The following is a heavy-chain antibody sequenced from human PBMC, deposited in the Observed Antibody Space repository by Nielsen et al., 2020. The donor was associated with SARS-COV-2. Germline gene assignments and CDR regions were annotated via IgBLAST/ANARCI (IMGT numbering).Heavy chain of an antibody. J-gene: IGHJ3*01. CDR1: GFAFDNYG. V-gene: IGHV3-23*01. CDR3: AKVQRTHRLGMPLLNPHGPFNA. Sequence: GESLKISCAASGFAFDNYGMAWVRQAPGQGLQWVAVITDSGSRTYYPESLAGRTTISRDNFKNTLSLEIDSLRAEDTASYYCAKVQRTHRLGMPLLNPHGPFNAWGPGTLVTVSS. CDR2: ITDSGSRT. D-gene: IGHD7-27*01.